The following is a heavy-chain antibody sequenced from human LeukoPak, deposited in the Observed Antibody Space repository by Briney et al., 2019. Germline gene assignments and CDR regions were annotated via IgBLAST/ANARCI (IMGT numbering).Heavy chain of an antibody. V-gene: IGHV3-11*01. CDR1: GFTFSDYY. Sequence: PGGSLRLSCAASGFTFSDYYMSWIRRAPGRGLDRIAYITNSGDTKHYPDSVKGRFIISRDNAKNSLYLQTDSLRADDTAVYYCARGAGPLFDPWGQGTLVTVSS. CDR2: ITNSGDTK. CDR3: ARGAGPLFDP. J-gene: IGHJ5*02.